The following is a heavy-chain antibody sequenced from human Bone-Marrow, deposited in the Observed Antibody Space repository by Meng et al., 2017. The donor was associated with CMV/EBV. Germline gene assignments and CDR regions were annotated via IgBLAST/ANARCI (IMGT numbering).Heavy chain of an antibody. CDR1: GFMFSGPV. CDR3: ARQTNIRSQLVGGYYYYAVDV. D-gene: IGHD3-10*01. V-gene: IGHV3-73*01. Sequence: GGSLRLSCAASGFMFSGPVIHWVRQASGKGLEWVGRIRSKANSYATTYGVSVTGRFIISRDDSQNTAYLQMNSLKTEDTAVYYCARQTNIRSQLVGGYYYYAVDVWGQGTTVTVSS. J-gene: IGHJ6*02. CDR2: IRSKANSYAT.